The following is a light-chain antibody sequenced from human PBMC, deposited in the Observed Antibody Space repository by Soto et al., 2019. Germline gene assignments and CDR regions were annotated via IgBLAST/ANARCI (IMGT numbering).Light chain of an antibody. V-gene: IGKV1-5*03. CDR3: QHYDSYSEA. CDR1: QTISSW. CDR2: KAS. Sequence: DIQMTQSPSTLSGSVGDRVTITCRASQTISSWLAWYQQKPGKAPKLLIYKASTLKSGVPSRFSGSGSGTEFTLTISRLQPDDFAAYYCQHYDSYSEAFGQGTKVDLK. J-gene: IGKJ1*01.